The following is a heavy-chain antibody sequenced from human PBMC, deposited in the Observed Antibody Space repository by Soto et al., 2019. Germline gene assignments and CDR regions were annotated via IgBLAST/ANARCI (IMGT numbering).Heavy chain of an antibody. CDR3: ARELNYEFWSGYFPGYYYYGMDV. Sequence: ASVKVSCKASGYTFTSHGISWVRQAPGQGLEWMGWISAYNGNTNYAQKLQGRVTMTTDTSTSTAYMELRSLRSDDTAVYYCARELNYEFWSGYFPGYYYYGMDVWGQGTTVTVSS. CDR1: GYTFTSHG. J-gene: IGHJ6*02. CDR2: ISAYNGNT. D-gene: IGHD3-3*01. V-gene: IGHV1-18*01.